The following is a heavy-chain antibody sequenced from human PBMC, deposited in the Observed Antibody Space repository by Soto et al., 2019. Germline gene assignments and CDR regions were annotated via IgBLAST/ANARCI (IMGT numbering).Heavy chain of an antibody. J-gene: IGHJ4*02. V-gene: IGHV3-30*18. CDR3: AKEWFGELLRYYFDY. Sequence: GGSLRLSCAASGFTFSSYGMHWVRQAPGKGLEWVAVISYDGSNKYYADSVKGRFTISRDNSKNTLYLQMNSLRAEDTAVYYCAKEWFGELLRYYFDYWGQGTLVTVSS. D-gene: IGHD3-10*01. CDR1: GFTFSSYG. CDR2: ISYDGSNK.